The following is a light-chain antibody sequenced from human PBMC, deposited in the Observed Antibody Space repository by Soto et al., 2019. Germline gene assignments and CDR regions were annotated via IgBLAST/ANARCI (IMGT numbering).Light chain of an antibody. J-gene: IGKJ3*01. Sequence: DIQMTQSPSSLSASVGDRVTITCRASQSISSYLNWYQQKPGKAPKLLIYAASSLQSGVPSRFSGSGSRTDFTLTISSLQPEDFATYYCQQSYSTPYLFTFGPGTKVDIK. CDR3: QQSYSTPYLFT. CDR2: AAS. CDR1: QSISSY. V-gene: IGKV1-39*01.